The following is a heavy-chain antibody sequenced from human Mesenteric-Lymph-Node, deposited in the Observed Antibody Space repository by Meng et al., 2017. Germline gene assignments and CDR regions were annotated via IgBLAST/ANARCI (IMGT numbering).Heavy chain of an antibody. CDR3: ARVSSGWDYFDY. CDR1: GGSVSSGGYY. Sequence: QVLLQGSGPGLVKPSQTLSLTCTVSGGSVSSGGYYWTWIRQHPGKGLEWFGHIYYSGSTFYNPSLKRRVIISIDTSKNQFSLNLRSVTAADTAVYYCARVSSGWDYFDYWGQGTLVTVSS. V-gene: IGHV4-31*03. CDR2: IYYSGST. D-gene: IGHD6-19*01. J-gene: IGHJ4*02.